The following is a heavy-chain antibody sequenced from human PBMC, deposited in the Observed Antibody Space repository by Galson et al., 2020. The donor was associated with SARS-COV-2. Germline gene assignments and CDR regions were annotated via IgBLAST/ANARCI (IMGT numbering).Heavy chain of an antibody. V-gene: IGHV3-33*06. J-gene: IGHJ4*02. CDR3: AKAGYSGYDLDY. CDR1: GFTFSSYG. CDR2: IWYDGSNK. Sequence: GESLKISCAASGFTFSSYGMHWVRQAPGKGLEWVAVIWYDGSNKYYADSVKGRFTISRDNSKNTLYLQMNSLRAEDTAVYYCAKAGYSGYDLDYWGQGTLVTVSS. D-gene: IGHD5-12*01.